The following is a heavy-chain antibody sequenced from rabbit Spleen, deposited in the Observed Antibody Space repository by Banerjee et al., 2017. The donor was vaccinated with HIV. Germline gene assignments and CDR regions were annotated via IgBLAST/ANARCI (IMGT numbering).Heavy chain of an antibody. CDR3: ARDLVAVIGWNFSL. CDR2: INMVTGKS. V-gene: IGHV1S45*01. D-gene: IGHD1-1*01. J-gene: IGHJ4*01. Sequence: QEQLVESGGGLVQPEGSLTLTCTASGFSFSSYYMCWVRQAPGKGLEWIACINMVTGKSVYASWAKGRFIMSRTSSTKVTLQMTSLTAADTATYFCARDLVAVIGWNFSLWGPGTLVTVS. CDR1: GFSFSSYY.